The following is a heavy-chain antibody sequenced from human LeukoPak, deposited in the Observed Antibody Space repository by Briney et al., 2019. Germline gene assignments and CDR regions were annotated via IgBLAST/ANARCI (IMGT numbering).Heavy chain of an antibody. CDR3: AGSLGGYYDSSGYFDI. Sequence: ASVKVSCKASGYTFTSYGISWVRQAPGQGLEWMGWISAYNGNTNYAQKLQGRVTMTTDTSTSTAYMELRSLRSDDTAVYSCAGSLGGYYDSSGYFDIWGQGTMVTVSS. J-gene: IGHJ3*02. CDR1: GYTFTSYG. V-gene: IGHV1-18*01. D-gene: IGHD3-22*01. CDR2: ISAYNGNT.